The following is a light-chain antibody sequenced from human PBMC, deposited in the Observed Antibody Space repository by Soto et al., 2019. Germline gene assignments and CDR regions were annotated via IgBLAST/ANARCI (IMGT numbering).Light chain of an antibody. CDR1: QSFSSSY. V-gene: IGKV3-20*01. Sequence: EIVLTQSPGSLSLSPGERATLSCRASQSFSSSYLAWYQQKPGQAPRLLIYGASSRATGIPDRFSGSGSGTDFTLTISRLEPEDSAVYYCQQYNDWPSITFGQGTRLEI. J-gene: IGKJ5*01. CDR3: QQYNDWPSIT. CDR2: GAS.